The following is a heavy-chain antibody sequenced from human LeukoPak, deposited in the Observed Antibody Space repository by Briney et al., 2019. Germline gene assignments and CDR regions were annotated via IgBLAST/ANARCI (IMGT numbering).Heavy chain of an antibody. J-gene: IGHJ4*02. CDR2: TKNKGQSHIT. V-gene: IGHV3-72*01. CDR1: GFTFSDHY. Sequence: GGSLRLSCVASGFTFSDHYMDWVRQAPGKGRERVGRTKNKGQSHITDYAASVKGRFFSSRDDSKNSLYLQMNSLQTDDTGIYYCARDTAAALDFWGQGILVTVSS. D-gene: IGHD6-6*01. CDR3: ARDTAAALDF.